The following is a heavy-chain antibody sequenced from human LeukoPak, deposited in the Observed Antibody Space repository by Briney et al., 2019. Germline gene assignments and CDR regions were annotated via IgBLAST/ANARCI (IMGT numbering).Heavy chain of an antibody. CDR2: ISGSGGST. D-gene: IGHD3-16*01. CDR1: GFTFSSYA. Sequence: GGSLRLSCAASGFTFSSYAMSWVRQAPGKGLEWVSAISGSGGSTYYADSVKGRFTISRDNSKNTLYLQMNSLRAEDTAVYYCARALGVTPYYYYMDVWGKGTTVTVSS. V-gene: IGHV3-23*01. CDR3: ARALGVTPYYYYMDV. J-gene: IGHJ6*03.